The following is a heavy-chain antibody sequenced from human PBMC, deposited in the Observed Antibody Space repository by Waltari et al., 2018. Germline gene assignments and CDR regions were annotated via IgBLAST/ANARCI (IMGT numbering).Heavy chain of an antibody. V-gene: IGHV1-46*01. CDR2: INPSGGST. CDR1: GYTFTSYY. CDR3: AREGVATEQLWGRGWFDP. Sequence: QVQLVQSGAEVKKPGASVKVSCKASGYTFTSYYMHWVRQAPGQGLEWMGIINPSGGSTSYAQKFQGRVTITTDESTSTAYMELSSLRSEDTAVYYCAREGVATEQLWGRGWFDPWGQGTLVTVSS. D-gene: IGHD5-12*01. J-gene: IGHJ5*02.